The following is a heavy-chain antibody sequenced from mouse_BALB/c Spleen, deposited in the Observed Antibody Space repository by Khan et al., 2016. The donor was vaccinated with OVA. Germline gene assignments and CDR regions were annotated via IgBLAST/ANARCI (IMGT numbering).Heavy chain of an antibody. CDR3: ERRAYYGHWYFDV. Sequence: EVQLVESGPGLVKPSQSLSLTCTVTGYSITSDYAWNWIRQFPGNKLEWMGYISYSGSTSYNPSLKSRISITRDTSKNQFFLQLNSVTTEDTATYYCERRAYYGHWYFDVWGAGTTVTVSS. CDR2: ISYSGST. V-gene: IGHV3-2*02. CDR1: GYSITSDYA. D-gene: IGHD1-1*02. J-gene: IGHJ1*01.